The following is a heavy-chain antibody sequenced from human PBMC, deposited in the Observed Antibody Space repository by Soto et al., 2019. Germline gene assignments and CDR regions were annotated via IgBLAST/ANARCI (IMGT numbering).Heavy chain of an antibody. Sequence: ASVKVSCKASGGTFSSYAISWVRQAPGQGLEWMGGIIPIFGTANYAQKFQGRVTITADESTSTAYMELSSLRSEDTAVYYCARGPGYSRGWYFVYWGQGTLVTVSS. CDR1: GGTFSSYA. CDR3: ARGPGYSRGWYFVY. J-gene: IGHJ4*02. CDR2: IIPIFGTA. V-gene: IGHV1-69*13. D-gene: IGHD6-19*01.